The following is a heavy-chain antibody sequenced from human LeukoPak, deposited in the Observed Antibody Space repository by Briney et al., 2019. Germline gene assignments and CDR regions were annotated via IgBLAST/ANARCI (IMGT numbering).Heavy chain of an antibody. D-gene: IGHD2-21*01. V-gene: IGHV3-30*02. CDR2: MLSDGSNK. J-gene: IGHJ4*02. CDR1: GFTFSTYN. Sequence: GGSLRLSCAASGFTFSTYNMHWVRQAPGKGLEWVALMLSDGSNKYHADSVKGRFTISRDNSKNTLYLQMNSLRAEDTAVYYCAKEKRGLWGQGTLVTVSS. CDR3: AKEKRGL.